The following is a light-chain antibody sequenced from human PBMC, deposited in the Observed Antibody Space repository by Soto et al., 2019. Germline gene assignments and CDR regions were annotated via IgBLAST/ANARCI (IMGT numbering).Light chain of an antibody. Sequence: QSALTQPASVSGSPGQSITISCTGTSSDIGGHDYVFWYQQYPGKAPKLLISEVTNRPSGVSRRFSGSKSGATASLTITGLLEEDEADYYCASYTSAATRVFGGGTKVTVL. CDR3: ASYTSAATRV. CDR2: EVT. V-gene: IGLV2-14*01. CDR1: SSDIGGHDY. J-gene: IGLJ3*02.